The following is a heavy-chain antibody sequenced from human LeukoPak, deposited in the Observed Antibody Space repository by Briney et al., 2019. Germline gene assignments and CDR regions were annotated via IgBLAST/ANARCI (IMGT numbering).Heavy chain of an antibody. D-gene: IGHD3-22*01. CDR2: IRYDGSNK. Sequence: GGSLRLSCAASGFTFSSYGMHWVRQAPGEGLEWVAFIRYDGSNKYYADSVKGRFTIYRDNSNNTLYLQMNSLRAEDTAVYYCAKEDTDILYYYDSSGYYDYWGQGTLVTVSS. J-gene: IGHJ4*02. CDR1: GFTFSSYG. CDR3: AKEDTDILYYYDSSGYYDY. V-gene: IGHV3-30*02.